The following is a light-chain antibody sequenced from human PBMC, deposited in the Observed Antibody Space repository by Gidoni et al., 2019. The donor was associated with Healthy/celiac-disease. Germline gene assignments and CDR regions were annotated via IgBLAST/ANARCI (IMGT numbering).Light chain of an antibody. CDR2: WAS. CDR1: QSVLYSSNNKHY. Sequence: DIVMTQSPDSLAVSLGERATINCKSSQSVLYSSNNKHYLAWYQQKPGQPPKLLIYWASTREAGVPARLSGSGSVTDFPLTISSLQAEYVSVYYCQQYYSTPPTFGQGTKLEIK. V-gene: IGKV4-1*01. CDR3: QQYYSTPPT. J-gene: IGKJ2*01.